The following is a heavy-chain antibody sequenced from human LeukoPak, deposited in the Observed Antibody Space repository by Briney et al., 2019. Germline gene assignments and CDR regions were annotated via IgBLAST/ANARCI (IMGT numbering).Heavy chain of an antibody. V-gene: IGHV3-53*01. D-gene: IGHD2-2*01. J-gene: IGHJ4*02. CDR1: GFTFSTYY. CDR3: ARGLGYCTSTTCLLPFDY. Sequence: GGSLRLSCAASGFTFSTYYMTWVRQAPGKGLECVSVIYSGGSTYYADSVKGRFTVSRDNSKNTMYLQMNSLRAEDTAMYYCARGLGYCTSTTCLLPFDYWGQGTLVTVSS. CDR2: IYSGGST.